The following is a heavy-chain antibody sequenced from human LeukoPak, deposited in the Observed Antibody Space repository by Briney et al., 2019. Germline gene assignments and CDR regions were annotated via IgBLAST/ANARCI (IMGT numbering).Heavy chain of an antibody. CDR1: GGSFSGYY. J-gene: IGHJ3*02. CDR2: INHSGST. CDR3: AKSNGYGLVDI. D-gene: IGHD3-10*01. V-gene: IGHV4-34*01. Sequence: SETLSLTCAVYGGSFSGYYWSWIRQPPGKGLEWIGEINHSGSTNYNPSLKSRVTISVDTSKNQFSLKLNSVTAADTAVYYYAKSNGYGLVDIWGQGTMVTVSS.